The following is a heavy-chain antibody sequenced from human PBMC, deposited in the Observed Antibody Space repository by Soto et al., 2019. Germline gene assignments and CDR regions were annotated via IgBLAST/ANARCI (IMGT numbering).Heavy chain of an antibody. V-gene: IGHV4-39*01. CDR1: GGSISSYY. D-gene: IGHD3-22*01. J-gene: IGHJ4*02. CDR3: ANTYYYDSSGFVYFDY. Sequence: SETLSLTCTVSGGSISSYYWGWIRQPPGKGLEWIGSIYYSGSTYYNPSLKSRVTISVDTSKNQFSPKLSSVTAADTAVYYCANTYYYDSSGFVYFDYWGQGTLVTVSS. CDR2: IYYSGST.